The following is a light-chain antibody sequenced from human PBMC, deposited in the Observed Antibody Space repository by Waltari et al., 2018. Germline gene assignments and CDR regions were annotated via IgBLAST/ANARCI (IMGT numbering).Light chain of an antibody. CDR3: QQYYSIPWT. V-gene: IGKV4-1*01. Sequence: IVMTQSPDSLAVSLGERATIHCTSSQIVLNRYNNKNYFAWYQHKPGQPPKLLIYWASTRESGVPDRFSGSGSGTDFTLTISSLQAEDVAVYYCQQYYSIPWTFGQGTKVEI. CDR1: QIVLNRYNNKNY. J-gene: IGKJ1*01. CDR2: WAS.